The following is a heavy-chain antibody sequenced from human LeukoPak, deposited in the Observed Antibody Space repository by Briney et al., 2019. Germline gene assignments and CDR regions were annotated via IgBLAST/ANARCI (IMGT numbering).Heavy chain of an antibody. J-gene: IGHJ4*02. CDR3: ARANYYGSGKKDLDY. D-gene: IGHD3-10*01. V-gene: IGHV1-8*01. Sequence: ASAKLSCKVSGYTFTTYDINWVRQATGQWLEWMGWMNPNSGNTGYAQKFHGRVTMTMNSSMSTAYMELNSLRSEDTAVYYCARANYYGSGKKDLDYWGQGTLGTVSS. CDR2: MNPNSGNT. CDR1: GYTFTTYD.